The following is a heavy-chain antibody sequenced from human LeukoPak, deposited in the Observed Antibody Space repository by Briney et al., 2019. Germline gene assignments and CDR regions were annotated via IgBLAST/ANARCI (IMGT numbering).Heavy chain of an antibody. V-gene: IGHV4-59*08. J-gene: IGHJ5*02. CDR3: ARWRRSSWYESGNWFDP. CDR1: GCPLSWYY. CDR2: IHYSWST. D-gene: IGHD6-13*01. Sequence: SETLSLTCTVPGCPLSWYYRSWNRQPPGKGLELNGDIHYSWSTNYNPSLKSRVTISVDTSKNQFPLKLDPLTAADPARYYCARWRRSSWYESGNWFDPWGQGTLVTVSS.